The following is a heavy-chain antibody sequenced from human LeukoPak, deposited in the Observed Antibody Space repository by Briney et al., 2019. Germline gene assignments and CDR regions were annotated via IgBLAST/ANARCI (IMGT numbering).Heavy chain of an antibody. J-gene: IGHJ4*02. CDR1: GFTLSSYA. Sequence: GGSLRLSCAASGFTLSSYAMTWVRQAPGMGLRWVSAVSGSGGSTYYADSVKGRFTISRDNSKNTLYLQMNSLRAEDTAVYYCARQPQYYYDSSAYWNYWGQGTLVTVSS. D-gene: IGHD3-22*01. CDR3: ARQPQYYYDSSAYWNY. CDR2: VSGSGGST. V-gene: IGHV3-23*01.